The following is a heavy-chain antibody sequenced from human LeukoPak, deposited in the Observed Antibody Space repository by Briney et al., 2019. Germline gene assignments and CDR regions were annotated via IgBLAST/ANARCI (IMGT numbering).Heavy chain of an antibody. Sequence: PSETLSLTCTVSGGSITSYYWHWIRQPAGKGLEWIGRIYTTVTINYNPSLKSRVTMSVDTSKNQFSLKLTSVTAADTAVYYCASQDLGQYKHDHWGQGTLVTVSS. CDR1: GGSITSYY. CDR3: ASQDLGQYKHDH. V-gene: IGHV4-4*07. D-gene: IGHD1-1*01. CDR2: IYTTVTI. J-gene: IGHJ4*02.